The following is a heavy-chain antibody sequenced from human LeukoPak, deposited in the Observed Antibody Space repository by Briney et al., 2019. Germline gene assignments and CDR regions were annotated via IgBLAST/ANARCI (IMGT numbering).Heavy chain of an antibody. CDR1: GFTFSTYW. CDR3: ARAPGIAAAIDI. J-gene: IGHJ3*02. V-gene: IGHV3-7*01. D-gene: IGHD6-13*01. CDR2: IEQDGSQK. Sequence: GGSLRLSCAASGFTFSTYWMTWVRQAPGKGLEWVTHIEQDGSQKSYVDSVKGRFTISRDNAKNSLYLQMNSLRAEDTAVYYCARAPGIAAAIDIWGQGTMVTVSS.